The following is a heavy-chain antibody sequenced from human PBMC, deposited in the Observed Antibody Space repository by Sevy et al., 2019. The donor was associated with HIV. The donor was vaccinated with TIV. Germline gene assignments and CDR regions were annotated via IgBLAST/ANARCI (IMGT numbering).Heavy chain of an antibody. CDR1: EFAFSDYW. CDR3: ARDRDYYDSSGYNSDVFDI. Sequence: GGSLRLSCAVSEFAFSDYWMHWVRQAPGKGLVWVSSINRGGNITNNADPVKGGFTISRANANYSLYLQMNSLSAEDTAVYYCARDRDYYDSSGYNSDVFDIWGQGTMVTVSS. J-gene: IGHJ3*02. CDR2: INRGGNIT. D-gene: IGHD3-22*01. V-gene: IGHV3-74*01.